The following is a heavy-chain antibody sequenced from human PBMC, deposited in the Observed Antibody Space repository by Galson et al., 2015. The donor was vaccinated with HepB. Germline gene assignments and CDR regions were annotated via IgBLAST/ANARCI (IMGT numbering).Heavy chain of an antibody. CDR1: GFTFSNYG. Sequence: SLRLSCAASGFTFSNYGMHWVRQAPGKGLEWVSLIWYDGSNKYYADSVKDRFTISRDNSKNTLYLQMNSLRAEDTAVYYCARAVSGPGGDWGQGTLVTVSS. J-gene: IGHJ4*02. CDR2: IWYDGSNK. V-gene: IGHV3-33*01. CDR3: ARAVSGPGGD. D-gene: IGHD5/OR15-5a*01.